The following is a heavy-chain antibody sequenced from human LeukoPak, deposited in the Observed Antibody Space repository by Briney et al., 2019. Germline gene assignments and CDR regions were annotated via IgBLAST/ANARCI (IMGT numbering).Heavy chain of an antibody. Sequence: PSETLSLTCTVSGGSISSSRYSWGWIRQPPGKGLEWIGTIYYSGSTYYNPSLKSRVTISVDTSKNQFSLRLSSVTAADMAVYYCARHAYYSDSSGYYYDSSGYYYYFDYWGQGTLVTVSS. D-gene: IGHD3-22*01. J-gene: IGHJ4*02. CDR1: GGSISSSRYS. CDR2: IYYSGST. V-gene: IGHV4-39*01. CDR3: ARHAYYSDSSGYYYDSSGYYYYFDY.